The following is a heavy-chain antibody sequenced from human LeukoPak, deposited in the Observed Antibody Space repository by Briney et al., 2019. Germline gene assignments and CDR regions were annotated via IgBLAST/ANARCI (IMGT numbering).Heavy chain of an antibody. CDR2: IIPNSGDT. Sequence: ASVKVSCKTGYSFTDYYIHWVRQAPGQGLEWMGWIIPNSGDTNYAQKFQGRVTMTRDTSIRTAYLELRGLKSDDTAVYYCATPFTPFGYWGQGALVTVSS. V-gene: IGHV1-2*02. CDR1: GYSFTDYY. J-gene: IGHJ4*02. CDR3: ATPFTPFGY.